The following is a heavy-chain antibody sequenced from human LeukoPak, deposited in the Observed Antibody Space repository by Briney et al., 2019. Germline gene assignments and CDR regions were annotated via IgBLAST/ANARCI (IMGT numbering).Heavy chain of an antibody. V-gene: IGHV5-51*01. Sequence: GESLKISCKGSGYTFTNYWIGWVRQMPGKGLEWMGIIYPGDSETRYSPSFQGQVTISADKSISTAYLQWSRLKDSDTAMYYCARHRGGSWYSPSTHWGQGTLVTVSS. J-gene: IGHJ4*02. CDR3: ARHRGGSWYSPSTH. CDR2: IYPGDSET. CDR1: GYTFTNYW. D-gene: IGHD6-13*01.